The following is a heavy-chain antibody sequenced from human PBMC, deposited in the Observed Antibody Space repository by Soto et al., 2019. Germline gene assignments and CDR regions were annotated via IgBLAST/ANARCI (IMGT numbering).Heavy chain of an antibody. Sequence: GGSLRLSCAASGFTFSSYSMNWVRQAPGKGLEWVSSISSSSSYIYYADSVKGRFTISRDNAKNSLYLQMNSLRAEDKAVYYCARDLTGGNDYWGQGTLVTVSS. J-gene: IGHJ4*02. D-gene: IGHD7-27*01. CDR3: ARDLTGGNDY. CDR2: ISSSSSYI. CDR1: GFTFSSYS. V-gene: IGHV3-21*01.